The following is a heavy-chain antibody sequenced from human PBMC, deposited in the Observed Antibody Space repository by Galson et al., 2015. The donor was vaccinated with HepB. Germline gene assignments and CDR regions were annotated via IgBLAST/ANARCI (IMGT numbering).Heavy chain of an antibody. CDR3: ASTYDLWSGYYLDGY. J-gene: IGHJ4*02. D-gene: IGHD3-3*01. CDR2: ISYDGSNK. Sequence: SLRLSCAASGFTFSSYAMHWVRQAPGKGLEWVAVISYDGSNKYYADSVKGRFTISRDNSKNTLYLQMNSLRAEDTAVYYCASTYDLWSGYYLDGYWGQGTLVTVSS. CDR1: GFTFSSYA. V-gene: IGHV3-30-3*01.